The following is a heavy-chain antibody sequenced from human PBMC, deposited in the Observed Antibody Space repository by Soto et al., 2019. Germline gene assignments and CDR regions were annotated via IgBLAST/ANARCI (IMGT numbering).Heavy chain of an antibody. V-gene: IGHV1-2*04. CDR2: INPNSGGT. CDR1: GYTFTGYY. D-gene: IGHD2-15*01. J-gene: IGHJ6*03. Sequence: QVQLVQSGAEVKKPGASVKVSCKASGYTFTGYYMHWVRQAPGQGLEWMGWINPNSGGTNYAQKFQGWVTMTRDTSISTAYMELSRLRSDDTAVNYCARDRQYCSGGSCYPYYMDVWGKGTTVTVSS. CDR3: ARDRQYCSGGSCYPYYMDV.